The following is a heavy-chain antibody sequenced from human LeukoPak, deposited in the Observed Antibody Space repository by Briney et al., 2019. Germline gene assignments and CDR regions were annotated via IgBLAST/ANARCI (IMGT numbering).Heavy chain of an antibody. J-gene: IGHJ4*02. V-gene: IGHV3-9*01. Sequence: GGSLRLSCAASGFTFSSYSMNWVRQAPGKGLEWVSGISWNSGNIDYADSVKGRFTISRDNAKNSLYLQMNSLRAEDTALYYCAKGRGYNYGYIFGYFDYWGQGTLVTVPS. CDR2: ISWNSGNI. D-gene: IGHD5-18*01. CDR3: AKGRGYNYGYIFGYFDY. CDR1: GFTFSSYS.